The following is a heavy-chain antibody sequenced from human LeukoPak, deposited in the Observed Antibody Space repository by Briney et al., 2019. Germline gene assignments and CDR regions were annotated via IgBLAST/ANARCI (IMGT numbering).Heavy chain of an antibody. D-gene: IGHD2-15*01. V-gene: IGHV4-34*01. J-gene: IGHJ4*02. CDR2: INHRGSS. Sequence: SDTLSLTCGVFGGSFSGYYWTWLRQPTGKGLEWIGQINHRGSSHYIPSLMSGVTLPVDTSKTQFSLNLTSVPAADRAVYYFLLYECCSEIGSCKIGLFDFWGQGAVVTV. CDR1: GGSFSGYY. CDR3: LLYECCSEIGSCKIGLFDF.